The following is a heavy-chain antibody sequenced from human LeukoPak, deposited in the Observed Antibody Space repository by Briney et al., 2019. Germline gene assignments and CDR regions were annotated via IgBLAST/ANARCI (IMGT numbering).Heavy chain of an antibody. CDR1: GYTFTNYA. D-gene: IGHD3-10*01. CDR3: ARAHQPLWFGDLRVYAMDV. V-gene: IGHV1-3*01. Sequence: ASVKVSCKASGYTFTNYAIHWVRQAPGQRLEWMGWINAANSNTKCSEQFQGRVTITRDTSASTAYMEMSSLKSEDTAVHYCARAHQPLWFGDLRVYAMDVWGKGTTVTVSS. J-gene: IGHJ6*04. CDR2: INAANSNT.